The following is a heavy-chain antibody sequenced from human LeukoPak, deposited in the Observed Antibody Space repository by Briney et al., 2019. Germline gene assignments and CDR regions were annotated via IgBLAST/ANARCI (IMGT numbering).Heavy chain of an antibody. CDR1: GYTFTGYY. J-gene: IGHJ4*02. Sequence: ASVRVSCKASGYTFTGYYMHWVRQAPGQGLEWKEWINPNSGRTIYAEKFQGRVTMSRDTTISTDYMELSRLISSDTAVYYCARVRESESYYGYWGQGTLVSVSS. D-gene: IGHD1-26*01. CDR3: ARVRESESYYGY. V-gene: IGHV1-2*02. CDR2: INPNSGRT.